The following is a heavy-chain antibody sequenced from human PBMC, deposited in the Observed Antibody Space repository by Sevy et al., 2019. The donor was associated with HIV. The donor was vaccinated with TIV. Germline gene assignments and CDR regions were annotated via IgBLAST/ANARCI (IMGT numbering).Heavy chain of an antibody. CDR2: IDTDGSST. CDR1: GFTFSSYW. D-gene: IGHD6-6*01. Sequence: GESLKISCAASGFTFSSYWMHWVRQAPGKGLVWVSRIDTDGSSTSYADSVKGRFTISRDNAKNTLYLQINSLRAKDTAVYYCARGRLPAFDIWGQGTMVTVSS. CDR3: ARGRLPAFDI. V-gene: IGHV3-74*01. J-gene: IGHJ3*02.